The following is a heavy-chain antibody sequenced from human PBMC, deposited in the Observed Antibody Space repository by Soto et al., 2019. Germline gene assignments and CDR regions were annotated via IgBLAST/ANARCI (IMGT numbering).Heavy chain of an antibody. D-gene: IGHD2-2*01. V-gene: IGHV1-69*01. Sequence: QVQLVQSGAEVKKPGSSVKVSCKASGGTFSSYAISWVLQAPGQGLEWMGGIIPIFGTANYAQKFQGRVTITADESTSTAYMELSSLRSEDTAVYYCARDKGNGYCSSTSCYHNWFDPWGQGTLVTVSS. CDR1: GGTFSSYA. CDR3: ARDKGNGYCSSTSCYHNWFDP. CDR2: IIPIFGTA. J-gene: IGHJ5*02.